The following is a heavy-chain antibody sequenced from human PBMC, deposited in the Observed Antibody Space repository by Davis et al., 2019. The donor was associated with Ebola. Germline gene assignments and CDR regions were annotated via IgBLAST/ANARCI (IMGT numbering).Heavy chain of an antibody. Sequence: GGSLRLSCAASGFTFSNAWMSWVRQAPGKGLEWVSGISTGGGVTIYADSVKGRFTISRDNSKNTLYLQMNSLRGEDTAVYYCAKRSDYRSFDYWGQGTLVTVSS. D-gene: IGHD4-11*01. J-gene: IGHJ4*02. V-gene: IGHV3-23*01. CDR3: AKRSDYRSFDY. CDR1: GFTFSNAW. CDR2: ISTGGGVT.